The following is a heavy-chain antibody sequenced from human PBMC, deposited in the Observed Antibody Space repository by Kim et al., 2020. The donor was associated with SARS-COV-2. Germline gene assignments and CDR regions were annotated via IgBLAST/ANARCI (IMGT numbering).Heavy chain of an antibody. CDR1: GFTFSSYS. J-gene: IGHJ4*02. D-gene: IGHD1-26*01. Sequence: GGSLRLSCAASGFTFSSYSMNWVRQAPGKGLEWVSSISSSSSYIYYADSVKGRFTISRDNAKNSLYLQMNSLRAEDTAVYYCARVPSGSYYQRPDYWGQGTLVTVSS. CDR2: ISSSSSYI. V-gene: IGHV3-21*01. CDR3: ARVPSGSYYQRPDY.